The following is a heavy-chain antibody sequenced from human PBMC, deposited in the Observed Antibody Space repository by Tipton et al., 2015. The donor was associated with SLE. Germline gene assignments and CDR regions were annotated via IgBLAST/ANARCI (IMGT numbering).Heavy chain of an antibody. Sequence: TLSLTCAVYGGSFSGYYWSWIRQPPGKGLEWIGRIYTSGSTNYNPSLKSRVTISVDTSKNQFSLKLSSVTAADTAVYYCAANHDAFDIWGQGTMVTVSS. V-gene: IGHV4-4*08. CDR1: GGSFSGYY. CDR3: AANHDAFDI. D-gene: IGHD4/OR15-4a*01. J-gene: IGHJ3*02. CDR2: IYTSGST.